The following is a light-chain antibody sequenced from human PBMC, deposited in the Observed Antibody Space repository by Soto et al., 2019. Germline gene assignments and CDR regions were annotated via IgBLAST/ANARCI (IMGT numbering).Light chain of an antibody. CDR1: QVITNY. V-gene: IGKV1-33*01. CDR2: DIS. Sequence: DIQLTQSASSLSASVADRVTITCQASQVITNYLNWYQQKPGKAPKLLIYDISTLEIGVPSRFSGSGSGTDFTFTITGLQPEDIATYFCQQYENLPYTFGQGTKLEI. CDR3: QQYENLPYT. J-gene: IGKJ2*01.